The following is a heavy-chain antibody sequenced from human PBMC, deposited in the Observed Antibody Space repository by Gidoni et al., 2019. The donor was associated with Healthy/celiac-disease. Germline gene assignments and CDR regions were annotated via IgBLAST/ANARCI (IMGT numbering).Heavy chain of an antibody. CDR3: ARGSGAMIEMAFDI. CDR1: GFTFSSYG. V-gene: IGHV3-33*01. Sequence: QVQLVESGGGVVPPGRSLRLSCAASGFTFSSYGMHWVRQAPGKGLEWVAVIWYDGSNKYYADSVKGRFTISRDNSKNTLYLQMNSLRAEDTAVYYCARGSGAMIEMAFDIWGQGTMVTVSS. D-gene: IGHD3-22*01. J-gene: IGHJ3*02. CDR2: IWYDGSNK.